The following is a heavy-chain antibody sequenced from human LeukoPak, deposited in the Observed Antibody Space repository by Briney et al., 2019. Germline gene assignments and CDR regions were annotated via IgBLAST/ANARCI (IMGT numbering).Heavy chain of an antibody. CDR3: AKNGATSRPFDY. D-gene: IGHD2-2*01. Sequence: PGGSLRLSCAASGFTFSSYVMSWVRQAPGKGLEWVSSISGSGGSVYYADSVRGRFTISRDNTKNTLYLQMNSLRAEDTAVYYCAKNGATSRPFDYWGQGTLVTVSS. V-gene: IGHV3-23*01. CDR2: ISGSGGSV. J-gene: IGHJ4*02. CDR1: GFTFSSYV.